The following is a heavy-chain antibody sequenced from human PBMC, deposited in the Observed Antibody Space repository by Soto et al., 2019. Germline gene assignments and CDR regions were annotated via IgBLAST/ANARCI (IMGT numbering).Heavy chain of an antibody. CDR3: ARAILDKAMTGGGGY. D-gene: IGHD5-18*01. V-gene: IGHV3-30-3*01. CDR1: GFTFSSYA. CDR2: ISYDGSNK. Sequence: QVQLVESGGGVVQPGRSLRLSCAASGFTFSSYAMHWVRQAPGKGLEWVAVISYDGSNKYYADSVKGRFTISRDNSKNTLYLQMNSLRAEDTAVYYCARAILDKAMTGGGGYWGQGTLVTVSS. J-gene: IGHJ4*02.